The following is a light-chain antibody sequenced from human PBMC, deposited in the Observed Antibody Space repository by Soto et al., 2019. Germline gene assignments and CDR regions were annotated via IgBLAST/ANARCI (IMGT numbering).Light chain of an antibody. V-gene: IGKV1-13*02. CDR3: QQFNIYPLT. J-gene: IGKJ4*01. Sequence: AIQLTQSPSSLSASVGDRLTITCRVSQGISSALAWYQQKPGKPPKLLIHAASSLESGVPSRFSGSGSGTDFTLTISSLQPEDFATYYCQQFNIYPLTFGGGTKVDIK. CDR1: QGISSA. CDR2: AAS.